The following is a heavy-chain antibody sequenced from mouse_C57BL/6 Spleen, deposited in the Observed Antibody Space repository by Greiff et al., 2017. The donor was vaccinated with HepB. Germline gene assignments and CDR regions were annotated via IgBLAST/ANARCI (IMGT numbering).Heavy chain of an antibody. Sequence: EVMLVESEGGLVQPGSSMKLSCTASGFTFSDYYMAWVRQVPEKGLEWVANINYDGSSTYYLDSLKDRFILSRDDATNILYLQMISLKSEDTATYYCARDVYYGNYSYAMDYWGQGTSVTVAS. J-gene: IGHJ4*01. D-gene: IGHD2-1*01. CDR3: ARDVYYGNYSYAMDY. V-gene: IGHV5-16*01. CDR2: INYDGSST. CDR1: GFTFSDYY.